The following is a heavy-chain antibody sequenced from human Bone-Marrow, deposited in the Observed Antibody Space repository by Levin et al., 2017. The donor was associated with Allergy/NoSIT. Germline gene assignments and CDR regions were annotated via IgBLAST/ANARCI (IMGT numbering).Heavy chain of an antibody. CDR2: IYYSGST. D-gene: IGHD5-12*01. V-gene: IGHV4-39*01. J-gene: IGHJ6*02. CDR3: ARQYSGYDWGYYYYYGMDV. Sequence: SQTLSLTCTVSGGSISSSSYYWGWIRQPPGKGLEWIGSIYYSGSTYYNPSLKSRVTISVDTSKNQFSLKLSSVTAADTAVYYCARQYSGYDWGYYYYYGMDVWGQGTTVTVSS. CDR1: GGSISSSSYY.